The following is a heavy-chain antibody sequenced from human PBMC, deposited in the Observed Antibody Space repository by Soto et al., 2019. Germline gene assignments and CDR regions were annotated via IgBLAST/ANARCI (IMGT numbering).Heavy chain of an antibody. CDR3: ARHKRDLRFLEWSYYFDY. J-gene: IGHJ4*02. CDR2: ISYDGSNK. V-gene: IGHV3-30-3*01. CDR1: GFTFSSYA. D-gene: IGHD3-3*01. Sequence: QVQLVESGGGVVQPGRSLRLSCAASGFTFSSYAIHWVRQAPGKGLEWVALISYDGSNKYYADSVKGLFTISRDNSKNKRYLQMNSLRAEDTAVYYCARHKRDLRFLEWSYYFDYWGQGTLVTVSS.